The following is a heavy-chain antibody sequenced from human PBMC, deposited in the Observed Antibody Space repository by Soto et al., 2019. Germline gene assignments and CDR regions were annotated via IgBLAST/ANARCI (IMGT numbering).Heavy chain of an antibody. J-gene: IGHJ5*02. V-gene: IGHV1-2*04. CDR3: AREGGGWFRQYWFDP. D-gene: IGHD6-19*01. CDR2: INPNSGGT. CDR1: GYTFTGYY. Sequence: ASVKVSCKASGYTFTGYYMHWVRQAPGQGLEWMGWINPNSGGTNYAQKIQGWVTMTRDTSISTAYMELSRLRSDDTALYYCAREGGGWFRQYWFDPWGQGTLVTVSS.